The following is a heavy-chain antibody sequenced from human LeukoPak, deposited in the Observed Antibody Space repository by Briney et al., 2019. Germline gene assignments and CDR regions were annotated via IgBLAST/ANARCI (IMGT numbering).Heavy chain of an antibody. CDR3: ARTAIGYSDYSGYYFDY. CDR1: GFTFSSYS. J-gene: IGHJ4*02. CDR2: ISGSNSHI. V-gene: IGHV3-21*01. D-gene: IGHD2-15*01. Sequence: GGSPRLSCAASGFTFSSYSMNWVRQAPGKGLEWVSSISGSNSHIYYANSVKGRFTISRDNAQNSLYLQMNGLRAEDTAVYYCARTAIGYSDYSGYYFDYWGQGSLATVSS.